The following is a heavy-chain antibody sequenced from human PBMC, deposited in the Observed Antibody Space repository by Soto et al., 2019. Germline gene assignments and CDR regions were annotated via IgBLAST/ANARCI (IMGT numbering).Heavy chain of an antibody. CDR3: ARVNGDTAMVRGAFDI. Sequence: SVKVSCKASGGTFSSYAISWVRQAPGQGLEWMGGIIPIFGTANYAQKFQGRVTITADEYTSTAYMELSSLRSEDTAVYYCARVNGDTAMVRGAFDIWGQGTMVTVSS. D-gene: IGHD5-18*01. J-gene: IGHJ3*02. CDR2: IIPIFGTA. V-gene: IGHV1-69*13. CDR1: GGTFSSYA.